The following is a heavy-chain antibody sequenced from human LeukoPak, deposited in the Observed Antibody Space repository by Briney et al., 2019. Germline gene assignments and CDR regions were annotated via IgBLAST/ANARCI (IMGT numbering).Heavy chain of an antibody. CDR1: GGSISSGGYY. Sequence: SQTLSLTCTVSGGSISSGGYYWRWLRQHPGKGLEWIGYIYYSGSTYYNPSLKSRVTISVDTSKNQFSLKLSSVTAADTAVYYCARDLNTAAFDIWGQGTMVTVSS. CDR3: ARDLNTAAFDI. V-gene: IGHV4-31*03. D-gene: IGHD6-25*01. J-gene: IGHJ3*02. CDR2: IYYSGST.